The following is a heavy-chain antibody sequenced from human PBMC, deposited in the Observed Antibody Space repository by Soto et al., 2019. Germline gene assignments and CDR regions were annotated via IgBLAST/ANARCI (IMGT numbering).Heavy chain of an antibody. V-gene: IGHV1-3*04. Sequence: GASVKXSCKASVYTFSNYAMHWVRQAAGQRLEWMGWINTANGNTKYSQKFQGRVTITRDTSASTAYMELSSLRSEDTAVFYCAREGYYGSGSYNYWGQGTLVTLSS. CDR3: AREGYYGSGSYNY. CDR1: VYTFSNYA. D-gene: IGHD3-10*01. J-gene: IGHJ4*02. CDR2: INTANGNT.